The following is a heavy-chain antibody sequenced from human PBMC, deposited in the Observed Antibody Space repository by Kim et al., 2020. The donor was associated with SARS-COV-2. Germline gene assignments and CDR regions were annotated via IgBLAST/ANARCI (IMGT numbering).Heavy chain of an antibody. V-gene: IGHV4-59*13. J-gene: IGHJ4*02. Sequence: SETLSLTCTVSGSSISDYYWSWIRQPPGTGLECIGYIYSGDTDYSPTLKSRATISLDTSRNQVSLILRSVTAADTAIYFCARIAPGWYTVNWGQRTLLTVSS. CDR2: IYSGDT. CDR3: ARIAPGWYTVN. D-gene: IGHD6-19*01. CDR1: GSSISDYY.